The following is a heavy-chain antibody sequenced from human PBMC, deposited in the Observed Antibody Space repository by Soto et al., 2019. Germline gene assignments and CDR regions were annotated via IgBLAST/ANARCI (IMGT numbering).Heavy chain of an antibody. J-gene: IGHJ4*02. CDR3: AKDRDYDFWSGYSMDH. CDR2: LSGSGRST. V-gene: IGHV3-23*01. D-gene: IGHD3-3*01. Sequence: TGGSLRLSCAASGFTFSNYAMSWVRQAPGKGLEWVSALSGSGRSTYYADSVKGRFTISRDNSKNTLYLQMNSLRAEDTAVYYCAKDRDYDFWSGYSMDHWGQGTLVTVSS. CDR1: GFTFSNYA.